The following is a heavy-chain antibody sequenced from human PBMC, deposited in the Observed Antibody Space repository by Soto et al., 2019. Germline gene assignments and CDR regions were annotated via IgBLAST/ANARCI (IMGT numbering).Heavy chain of an antibody. Sequence: SETLSLTCTVSGGSISSYYWSWIRQPPGKGLEWIGYIYYSGSTNYNPSLKSRVTISVDTSKNQFSLKLSSVTAADTAVYYCARGLAARHYYYYYMDVWGKGTTVTVSS. CDR3: ARGLAARHYYYYYMDV. CDR1: GGSISSYY. D-gene: IGHD6-6*01. J-gene: IGHJ6*03. CDR2: IYYSGST. V-gene: IGHV4-59*12.